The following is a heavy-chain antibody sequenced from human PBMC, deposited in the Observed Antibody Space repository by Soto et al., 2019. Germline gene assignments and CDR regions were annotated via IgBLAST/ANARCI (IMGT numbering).Heavy chain of an antibody. CDR1: GYTFTSYG. V-gene: IGHV1-18*01. J-gene: IGHJ1*01. CDR3: ARAVTTWGRYFQL. Sequence: QVQLVQSGAEVKKPGASVKVSCKASGYTFTSYGIIWVRQAPGQGLEWMGWISAYNGNTNYAQKLHGRVTMTTDTSTSTAYRELRSLRSDDPAVYYCARAVTTWGRYFQLWGQGTLVTVFS. D-gene: IGHD4-17*01. CDR2: ISAYNGNT.